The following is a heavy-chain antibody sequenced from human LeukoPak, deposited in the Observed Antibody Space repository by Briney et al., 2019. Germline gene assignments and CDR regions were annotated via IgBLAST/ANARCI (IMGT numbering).Heavy chain of an antibody. CDR2: ISSSSSYI. V-gene: IGHV3-21*01. CDR3: AKVDPMGAHRPFDY. CDR1: GLPISSYT. D-gene: IGHD1-26*01. Sequence: PGGSLRLSCAASGLPISSYTMSWVRRAPGRGLEWVSSISSSSSYIYYTDSVKGRFTISRDNAKNSLYLQMNSLRAEDTAVYYCAKVDPMGAHRPFDYWGQGTLVTVSS. J-gene: IGHJ4*02.